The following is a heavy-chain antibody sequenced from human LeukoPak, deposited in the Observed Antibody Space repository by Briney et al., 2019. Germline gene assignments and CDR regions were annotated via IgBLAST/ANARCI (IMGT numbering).Heavy chain of an antibody. Sequence: GGSLRLSCAASGFTFSSYSMNWVRQAPGKGLEWVSSISSSRSYIYYADSVKGRFTISRDNAKNSLYLQMNSLRAEDTAVYYCARDLEYYGSGTTSSWGQGTLVTVSS. D-gene: IGHD3-10*01. CDR3: ARDLEYYGSGTTSS. CDR1: GFTFSSYS. J-gene: IGHJ5*02. CDR2: ISSSRSYI. V-gene: IGHV3-21*01.